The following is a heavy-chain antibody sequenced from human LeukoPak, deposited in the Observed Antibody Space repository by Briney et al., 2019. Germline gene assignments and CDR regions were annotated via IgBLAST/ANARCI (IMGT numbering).Heavy chain of an antibody. CDR3: AKGAYRPMGFGELLR. CDR2: ISSSSSMM. Sequence: GGSLRLSCAASGFTFSDYSMNWVRQAPGKGLEWISYISSSSSMMYYADSVKGRFIISRDNAKKSLYLRMNSLRAEDTAVYYCAKGAYRPMGFGELLRWGQGTLVTVSS. J-gene: IGHJ4*02. CDR1: GFTFSDYS. D-gene: IGHD3-10*01. V-gene: IGHV3-48*01.